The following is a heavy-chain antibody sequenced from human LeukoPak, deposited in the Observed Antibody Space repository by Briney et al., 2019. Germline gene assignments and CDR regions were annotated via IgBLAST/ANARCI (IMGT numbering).Heavy chain of an antibody. CDR2: TYTSGST. Sequence: NPSQTLSLTCTVSGGSISSGSYYWSWIRQPAGKGLEWIGRTYTSGSTNYNPSLKSRVTISVDTSKNQFSLKLSSVTAADTAVYYCASVDASPYYYYMDVWGKGTTVTVSS. CDR1: GGSISSGSYY. D-gene: IGHD2-15*01. V-gene: IGHV4-61*02. J-gene: IGHJ6*03. CDR3: ASVDASPYYYYMDV.